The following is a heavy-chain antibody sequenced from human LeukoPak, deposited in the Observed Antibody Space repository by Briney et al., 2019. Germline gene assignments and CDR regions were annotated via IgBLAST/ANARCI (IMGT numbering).Heavy chain of an antibody. CDR3: ARELRYLDWLQGADYYYGMDV. V-gene: IGHV1-8*01. J-gene: IGHJ6*02. D-gene: IGHD3-9*01. CDR1: GYTFTSYD. Sequence: ASVKVSCKASGYTFTSYDINWVRQATGHGLEWMGWMNPNSGNTGYAQKFQGRVTMTRNTSISTAYMELSSLRSEDTAVYYCARELRYLDWLQGADYYYGMDVWGQGTTVTVSS. CDR2: MNPNSGNT.